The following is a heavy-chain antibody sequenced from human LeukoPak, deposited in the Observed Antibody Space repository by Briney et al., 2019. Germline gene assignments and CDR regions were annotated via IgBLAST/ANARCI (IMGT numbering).Heavy chain of an antibody. J-gene: IGHJ4*02. V-gene: IGHV3-33*01. Sequence: GGSLRLSCAASGFTFSSYGMHWVRQAPGKGLEWVAVIWYDGSNKYYADSVKGRFTISRDNSKNTLYLQVNSLRAEDTAVYYCARGNPQYYDFWSGTFDYWGQGTLVTVSS. D-gene: IGHD3-3*01. CDR1: GFTFSSYG. CDR2: IWYDGSNK. CDR3: ARGNPQYYDFWSGTFDY.